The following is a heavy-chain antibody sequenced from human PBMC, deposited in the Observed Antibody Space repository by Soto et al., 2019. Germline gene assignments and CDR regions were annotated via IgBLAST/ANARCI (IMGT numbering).Heavy chain of an antibody. D-gene: IGHD3-22*01. CDR3: ATLLSGYYYDSSGYWYAFDI. CDR2: IIPIFGTA. Sequence: GASVKVSCKASGGTFSSYAISWVRQAPGQGLEWMGGIIPIFGTANYAQKFQGRVPITADESTSTAYMELSSLRSEDTAVYYCATLLSGYYYDSSGYWYAFDIWGQGTMVTVSS. J-gene: IGHJ3*02. CDR1: GGTFSSYA. V-gene: IGHV1-69*13.